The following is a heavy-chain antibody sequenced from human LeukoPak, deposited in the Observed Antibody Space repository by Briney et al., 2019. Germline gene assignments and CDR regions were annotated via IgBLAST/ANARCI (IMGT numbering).Heavy chain of an antibody. CDR1: GFTFSSYW. Sequence: GGSLRLSCAASGFTFSSYWMSWVRQAPGKGLEWVANIKQDGSEKYYVDSVKGRFTISRDNAKNSLYLQMNSLRAEDTAVYYCARDHAGYYDSRDFDYWGQGTLVTVSS. CDR2: IKQDGSEK. V-gene: IGHV3-7*01. J-gene: IGHJ4*02. D-gene: IGHD3-22*01. CDR3: ARDHAGYYDSRDFDY.